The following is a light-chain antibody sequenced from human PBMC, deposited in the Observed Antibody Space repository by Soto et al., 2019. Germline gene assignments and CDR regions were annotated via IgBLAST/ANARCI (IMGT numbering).Light chain of an antibody. CDR1: QSVSSSY. V-gene: IGKV3-20*01. J-gene: IGKJ3*01. CDR3: QQYGSSFSFT. CDR2: GAS. Sequence: EIVLTQSPGTLSLSPGERATLSCRASQSVSSSYLGWYQQKPGQAPRLLIYGASSRATGIPDRFSGSGSGTDLTLTISRLEPEDFVVYYCQQYGSSFSFTFGPGTKVDIK.